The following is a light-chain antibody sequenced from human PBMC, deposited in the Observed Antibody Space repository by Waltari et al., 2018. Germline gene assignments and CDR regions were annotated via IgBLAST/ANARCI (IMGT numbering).Light chain of an antibody. Sequence: EIVMTQSPATLSVSPGERATLSCRASQSILSNLAWYRQKPGQAPRLLIYGAYFRATGIPARFSGSESGTEFTLTISSLQSEDFAIYYCQQYDNWPPITFGQGTKLEMK. CDR1: QSILSN. J-gene: IGKJ2*01. CDR3: QQYDNWPPIT. CDR2: GAY. V-gene: IGKV3-15*01.